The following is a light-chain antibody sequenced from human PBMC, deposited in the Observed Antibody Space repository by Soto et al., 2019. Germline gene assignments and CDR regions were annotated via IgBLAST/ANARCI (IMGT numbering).Light chain of an antibody. J-gene: IGLJ2*01. CDR2: EVS. V-gene: IGLV2-14*01. CDR1: SSDVGGYNY. Sequence: QWSLSQPASVSGSPGQSITISCTGTSSDVGGYNYVSWYQQHPGKAPKLMIYEVSNRPSGVSNRFSGSKSGNTASLTISGLQAEDEADYYCSSYTSSSTEVFGGGTQLTVL. CDR3: SSYTSSSTEV.